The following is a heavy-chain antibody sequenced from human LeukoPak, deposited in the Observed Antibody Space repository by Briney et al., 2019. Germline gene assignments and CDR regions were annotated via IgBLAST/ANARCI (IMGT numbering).Heavy chain of an antibody. V-gene: IGHV3-48*04. J-gene: IGHJ4*02. Sequence: PGGSLRLSCAASGSTVSSNYMSWVRQAPGKGLEWISYIDRSSNTIYYADSVKGRFTISRGSAKNSLYLQMNSLRAEDTAVYFCADNLSRWGQGTLVTVSS. CDR2: IDRSSNTI. CDR1: GSTVSSNY. D-gene: IGHD1-1*01. CDR3: ADNLSR.